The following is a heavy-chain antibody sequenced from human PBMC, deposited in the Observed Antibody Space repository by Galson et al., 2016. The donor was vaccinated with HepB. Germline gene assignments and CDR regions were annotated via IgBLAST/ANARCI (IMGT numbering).Heavy chain of an antibody. V-gene: IGHV3-7*04. CDR3: ARGYCSSTSPCGRDV. CDR1: GFTFSSYW. D-gene: IGHD2-2*01. Sequence: SLRLSCAASGFTFSSYWMSWVRQAPGKRLECVANIKQDGSEQYYVDSVKGRFTISRDNAKKSLYLQMNSLRDGDTAVYYCARGYCSSTSPCGRDVWGQGTLVTVSS. CDR2: IKQDGSEQ. J-gene: IGHJ4*02.